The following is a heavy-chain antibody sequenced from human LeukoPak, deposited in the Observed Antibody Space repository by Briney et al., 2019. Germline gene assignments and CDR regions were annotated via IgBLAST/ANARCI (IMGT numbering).Heavy chain of an antibody. CDR3: ARDPSAVAGYFDY. CDR2: IEGGGSSK. D-gene: IGHD6-19*01. CDR1: GITFSSYW. J-gene: IGHJ4*02. Sequence: PGGSLRLSCAASGITFSSYWMHWVRQAPGKGLVWVSRIEGGGSSKSYADSVKGRFTISRDNAKNTLHLQMNSLRAEDTAVYYCARDPSAVAGYFDYWGQETLVTVSS. V-gene: IGHV3-74*01.